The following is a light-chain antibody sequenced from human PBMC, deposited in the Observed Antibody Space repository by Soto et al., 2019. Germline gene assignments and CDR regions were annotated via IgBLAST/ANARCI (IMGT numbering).Light chain of an antibody. Sequence: DIQMTQSPSTLSASVGDRVTITCRASQSIGSWLAWYQQKPGKAPKLRIYRASSLESEVPSRFSGSESGTEFTLIINSLQPDDFATYYCQQYNVYPWTFGQGTKVEIK. V-gene: IGKV1-5*03. CDR2: RAS. CDR3: QQYNVYPWT. J-gene: IGKJ1*01. CDR1: QSIGSW.